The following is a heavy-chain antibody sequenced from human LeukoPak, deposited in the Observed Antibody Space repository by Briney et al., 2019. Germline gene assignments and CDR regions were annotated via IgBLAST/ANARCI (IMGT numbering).Heavy chain of an antibody. D-gene: IGHD3-3*01. Sequence: ASVKVSCKASGYTFTSYYMHWVRQAPGQGLEWMGIINPSGGSTSYAQKFQGRVTMTWDTSTSTVYMELSSLRSEDTAVYYCAREIYGFLEWLPGYYYYYGMDVWGQGTTVTVSS. CDR3: AREIYGFLEWLPGYYYYYGMDV. CDR1: GYTFTSYY. CDR2: INPSGGST. J-gene: IGHJ6*02. V-gene: IGHV1-46*01.